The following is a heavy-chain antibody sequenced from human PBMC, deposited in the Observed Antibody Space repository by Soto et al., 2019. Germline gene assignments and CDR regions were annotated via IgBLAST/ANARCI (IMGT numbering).Heavy chain of an antibody. J-gene: IGHJ4*02. V-gene: IGHV3-23*01. Sequence: GGSLRLSSAASGFAFTSYGMSWVRQAPGKGLEWISGISGSGGVTKYGDSVKGRFTISRDNSKNTLFLQMNSLRAEDTAVYYCEKQSGLLLLGHVDYWGLGTLVTVSS. CDR2: ISGSGGVT. CDR1: GFAFTSYG. D-gene: IGHD3-22*01. CDR3: EKQSGLLLLGHVDY.